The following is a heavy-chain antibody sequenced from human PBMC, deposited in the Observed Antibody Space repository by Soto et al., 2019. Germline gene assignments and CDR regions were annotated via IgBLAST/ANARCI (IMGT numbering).Heavy chain of an antibody. D-gene: IGHD4-17*01. CDR1: GFTFSNAW. J-gene: IGHJ4*02. CDR2: IKSKTDGGTT. CDR3: TTNHGYGDYLIGGFDY. V-gene: IGHV3-15*01. Sequence: EVQLVESGGGLVKPGGSLRLSCAASGFTFSNAWMSWVRQAPGKGLEWVGRIKSKTDGGTTDYAAPVKGRFTISREYSKNTLYLQMNSLKTDDTAVYYCTTNHGYGDYLIGGFDYWGQGTLVTVSS.